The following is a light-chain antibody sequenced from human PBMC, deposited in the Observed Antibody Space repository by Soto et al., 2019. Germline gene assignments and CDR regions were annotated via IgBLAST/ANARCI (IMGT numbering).Light chain of an antibody. CDR2: DVS. CDR3: SSYTSSTTVL. Sequence: QSALTQPASVYGSPGQSITISCTGTSSDVGAYNYVSWYQPHPDKAPKLMIYDVSDRPSGVSNRFSGSKSGNTASLTISGLQAEDEADYYCSSYTSSTTVLFGGGTKLTVL. CDR1: SSDVGAYNY. J-gene: IGLJ2*01. V-gene: IGLV2-14*03.